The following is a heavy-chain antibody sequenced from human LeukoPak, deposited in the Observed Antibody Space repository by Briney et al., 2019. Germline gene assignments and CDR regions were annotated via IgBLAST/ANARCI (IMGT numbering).Heavy chain of an antibody. D-gene: IGHD3-3*01. CDR1: GDSVSSNRAT. CDR2: TYYRSKWYY. Sequence: QTLSLTCAISGDSVSSNRATWNWIRQSPSSGLEWLGRTYYRSKWYYDFALSVKSRIIINSDTSKTQFSLQLTSATPEDTAVYYCARVEAVGSRSAEYFQPWGQGTLVTVSS. J-gene: IGHJ1*01. V-gene: IGHV6-1*01. CDR3: ARVEAVGSRSAEYFQP.